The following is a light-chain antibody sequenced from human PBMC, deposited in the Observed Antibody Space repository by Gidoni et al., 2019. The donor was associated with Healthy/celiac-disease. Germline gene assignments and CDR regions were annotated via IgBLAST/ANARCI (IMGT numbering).Light chain of an antibody. Sequence: IVLTQSPGTLSLSPGERATLSCRASQSVSSSYLAWYQQKPGQAPRLLIYGASSRATGIPDSFSGRGSGTDFTLTISRLEPEDFAVYYCQQYGSSPPETFGQGTKVEIK. CDR2: GAS. J-gene: IGKJ1*01. V-gene: IGKV3-20*01. CDR1: QSVSSSY. CDR3: QQYGSSPPET.